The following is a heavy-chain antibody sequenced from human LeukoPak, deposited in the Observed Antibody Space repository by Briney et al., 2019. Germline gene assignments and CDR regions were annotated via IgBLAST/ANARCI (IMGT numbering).Heavy chain of an antibody. CDR3: AKDQIVGPDYFDY. V-gene: IGHV3-53*01. CDR1: GLTVSSNY. Sequence: GGSLRLSSAASGLTVSSNYMSWVRQAPGKGLEWVSVIYSGGSTYYADSVKGRFTISRDNSKNALYLQMNSLRAEDTAVYYCAKDQIVGPDYFDYWGQGTLVTVSS. CDR2: IYSGGST. J-gene: IGHJ4*02. D-gene: IGHD1-26*01.